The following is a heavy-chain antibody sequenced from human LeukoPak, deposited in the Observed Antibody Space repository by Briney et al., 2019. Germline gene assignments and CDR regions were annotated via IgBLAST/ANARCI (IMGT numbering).Heavy chain of an antibody. Sequence: ASETLSLTCTVSGGSISSYYWSWIRQPPGKGLEWIGYIYYSGSTNYNPSPKSRVTISVDTSKNQFSLNLSSVTAADTAVYYCARDQQLGYFDYWGQGTLVTVSS. J-gene: IGHJ4*02. V-gene: IGHV4-59*01. CDR3: ARDQQLGYFDY. CDR1: GGSISSYY. CDR2: IYYSGST. D-gene: IGHD6-6*01.